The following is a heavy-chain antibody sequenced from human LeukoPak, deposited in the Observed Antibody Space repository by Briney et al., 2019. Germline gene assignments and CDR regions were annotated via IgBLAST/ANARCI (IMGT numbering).Heavy chain of an antibody. CDR1: GGSISNYY. J-gene: IGHJ4*02. D-gene: IGHD1-26*01. CDR3: ASRSGSYLDY. Sequence: SETLSLTCTVSGGSISNYYWAWIRQPPGKGLEWIAYIHYSGSTNYIPSLKSRVTISVDTSKSQISLKLSSVTAADTAVYYCASRSGSYLDYWGQGTLVTVSS. V-gene: IGHV4-59*01. CDR2: IHYSGST.